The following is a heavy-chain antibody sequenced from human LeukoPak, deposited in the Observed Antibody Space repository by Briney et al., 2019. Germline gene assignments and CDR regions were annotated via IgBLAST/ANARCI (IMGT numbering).Heavy chain of an antibody. CDR3: ARDGIAAAGTRPVNWFDP. J-gene: IGHJ5*02. CDR1: GFTFSSYG. V-gene: IGHV3-33*01. Sequence: PGGSLRLSCAASGFTFSSYGMHWVRQAPGKGLEWVAVIWYGGSNKYYADSVKGRFTISRDNSKNTLYLQMNSLRAEDTAVYHCARDGIAAAGTRPVNWFDPWGQGTLVTVTS. CDR2: IWYGGSNK. D-gene: IGHD6-13*01.